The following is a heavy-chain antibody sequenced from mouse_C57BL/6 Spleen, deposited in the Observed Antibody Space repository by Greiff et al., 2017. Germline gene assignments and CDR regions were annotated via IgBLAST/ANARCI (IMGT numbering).Heavy chain of an antibody. V-gene: IGHV1-69*01. CDR1: GYTFTSYW. J-gene: IGHJ4*01. Sequence: QVQLQQPGAELVMPGASVKLSCKASGYTFTSYWMHWVKQRPGQGLEWIGEIDPSDSYTNYHQKFTGKSTLTVDKSSSTAYMQLSSLTSEDSAVYYCARRRALYAMDYWGQGTSVTVSS. CDR3: ARRRALYAMDY. CDR2: IDPSDSYT. D-gene: IGHD3-3*01.